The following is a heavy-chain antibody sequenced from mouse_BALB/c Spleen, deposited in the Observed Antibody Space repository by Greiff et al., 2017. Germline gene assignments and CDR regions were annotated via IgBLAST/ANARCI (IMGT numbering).Heavy chain of an antibody. CDR1: GFTFSSYY. CDR3: ARLGRDSFDY. CDR2: INSNGGST. D-gene: IGHD4-1*01. Sequence: EVMLVESGGGLVKLGGSLKLSCAASGFTFSSYYMSWVRQTPEKRLELVAAINSNGGSTYYPDTVKGRFTISRDNAKNTLYLQMSSLKSEDTALYYCARLGRDSFDYWGQGTTLTVSS. V-gene: IGHV5-6-2*01. J-gene: IGHJ2*01.